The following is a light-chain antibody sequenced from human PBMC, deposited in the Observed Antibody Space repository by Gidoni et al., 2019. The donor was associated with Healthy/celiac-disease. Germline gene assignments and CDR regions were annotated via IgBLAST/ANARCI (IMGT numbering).Light chain of an antibody. Sequence: EIVLTQSPATLSSSPGERATLSCRASQSVSSYLAWYQQKPGQAPRLLNYDASNRATGIPARFSGSGSGTDFTLTISSLEPEDFAVYYCQQRSNWPTFGQGTKVEIK. CDR3: QQRSNWPT. V-gene: IGKV3-11*01. J-gene: IGKJ1*01. CDR2: DAS. CDR1: QSVSSY.